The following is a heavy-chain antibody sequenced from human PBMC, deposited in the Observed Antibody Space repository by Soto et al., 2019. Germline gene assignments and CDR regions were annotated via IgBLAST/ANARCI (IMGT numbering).Heavy chain of an antibody. CDR3: ARAYTGQLPRRGDYYYALDV. CDR2: IGAADDP. Sequence: QLVESGGGLTQAGGSLRLSCVGSGFFFNNYDMHWVRQVRGKGLEWVSAIGAADDPYYSVSVKGRFIVSRDNAQKSFYLQMNTRGAADPAVFFCARAYTGQLPRRGDYYYALDVWGRGTTVTVSS. V-gene: IGHV3-13*05. J-gene: IGHJ6*02. D-gene: IGHD2-2*01. CDR1: GFFFNNYD.